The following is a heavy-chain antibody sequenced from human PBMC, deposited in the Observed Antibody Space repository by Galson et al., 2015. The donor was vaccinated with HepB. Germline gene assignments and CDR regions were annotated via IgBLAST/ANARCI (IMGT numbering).Heavy chain of an antibody. D-gene: IGHD3-10*01. CDR1: GGTFSSYA. CDR3: ARDGSIARGAQGWFDP. V-gene: IGHV1-69*04. CDR2: IIPILGIA. J-gene: IGHJ5*02. Sequence: SVKVSCKASGGTFSSYAISWVRQAPGQGLEWMRRIIPILGIANYAQKFQGRVTITADKSTSTAYMELSSLRSEDTAVYYCARDGSIARGAQGWFDPWGQGTLVTVSS.